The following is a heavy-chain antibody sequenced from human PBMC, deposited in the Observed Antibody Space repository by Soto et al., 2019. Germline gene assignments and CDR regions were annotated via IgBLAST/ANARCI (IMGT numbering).Heavy chain of an antibody. Sequence: PSETLSLTCTVSGGSISSGDYYWSWIRQPPGKGLEWIGYIYYSGSTYYNPSLKSRVTISVDTSKNQFSLKLSSVTAADTAVYYCARDKGSSLDIDFWGQGTLVTVSS. V-gene: IGHV4-30-4*01. CDR3: ARDKGSSLDIDF. CDR2: IYYSGST. J-gene: IGHJ4*02. CDR1: GGSISSGDYY. D-gene: IGHD3-10*01.